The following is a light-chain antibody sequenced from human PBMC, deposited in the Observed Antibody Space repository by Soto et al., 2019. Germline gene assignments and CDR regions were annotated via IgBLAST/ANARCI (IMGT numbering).Light chain of an antibody. CDR3: QSYDSSLSGPVV. Sequence: QSVLTQPPSVSGAPGQRVTISCTGRSSNIGAGYDVHWYQQLPGTAPKLLSYGNSNRPSWVPDRFSGSKSGTSASLAITGLQAEDEADYYCQSYDSSLSGPVVFGGGTQLTVL. J-gene: IGLJ2*01. CDR1: SSNIGAGYD. CDR2: GNS. V-gene: IGLV1-40*01.